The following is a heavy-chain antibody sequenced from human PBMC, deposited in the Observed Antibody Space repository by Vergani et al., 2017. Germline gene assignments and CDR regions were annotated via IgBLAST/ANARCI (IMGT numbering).Heavy chain of an antibody. Sequence: EVQLVESGGGLVQPGRSLRLSCSASGFTLGDYAMHWVRTAPGTGLEWVSGISWNSGSIDYADSVKGRFTISRDNAKNSLYLQMNSLRAEDMALYYCAKDILGIAATGTGFDYWGRGTRVTVSS. D-gene: IGHD6-13*01. V-gene: IGHV3-9*03. J-gene: IGHJ4*02. CDR2: ISWNSGSI. CDR1: GFTLGDYA. CDR3: AKDILGIAATGTGFDY.